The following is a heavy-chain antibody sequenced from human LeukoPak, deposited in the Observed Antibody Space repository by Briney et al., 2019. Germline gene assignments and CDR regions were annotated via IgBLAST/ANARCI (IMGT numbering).Heavy chain of an antibody. D-gene: IGHD6-13*01. Sequence: GGSLRLSCAASGFTYSTYAMSWVRQAPGKGLEWVSTISYSGGTTYYTDSVKGRFTISRDNSKNTLCLQMNSLRVEDTAVYYCATYKQQAVPFDYWGQGTLVTVSS. CDR3: ATYKQQAVPFDY. CDR2: ISYSGGTT. CDR1: GFTYSTYA. V-gene: IGHV3-23*01. J-gene: IGHJ4*02.